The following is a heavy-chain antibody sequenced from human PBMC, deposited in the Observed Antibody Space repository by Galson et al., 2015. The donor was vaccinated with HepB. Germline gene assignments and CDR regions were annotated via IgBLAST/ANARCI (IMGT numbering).Heavy chain of an antibody. Sequence: SLRLSCAASGFTFNGSAMHWVRQASGKGLEWVGRIRSKANSYATAYAASVKGRFTISRDDSKNTAYLQMNSLKTEDTAVYYCTTDGGVVVPAAIGRAFDIWGQGTMVTVSS. CDR2: IRSKANSYAT. J-gene: IGHJ3*02. D-gene: IGHD2-2*01. CDR3: TTDGGVVVPAAIGRAFDI. V-gene: IGHV3-73*01. CDR1: GFTFNGSA.